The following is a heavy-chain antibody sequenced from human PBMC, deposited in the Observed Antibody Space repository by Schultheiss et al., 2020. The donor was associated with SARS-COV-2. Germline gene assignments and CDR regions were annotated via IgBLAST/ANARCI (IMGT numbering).Heavy chain of an antibody. CDR2: INPNSGGT. Sequence: ASVKVSCKASGYTFTGYYMHWVRQAPGQGLEWMGRINPNSGGTNYAQKFQGRVTMTRDTSISTAYMELRSLRSDDTAVYYCARVRSYDSSYYGMDVWGQGTTVTVSS. CDR1: GYTFTGYY. J-gene: IGHJ6*02. V-gene: IGHV1-2*06. CDR3: ARVRSYDSSYYGMDV. D-gene: IGHD3-3*01.